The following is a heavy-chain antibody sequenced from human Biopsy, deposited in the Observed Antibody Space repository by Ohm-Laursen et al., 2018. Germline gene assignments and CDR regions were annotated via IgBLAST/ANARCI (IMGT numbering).Heavy chain of an antibody. CDR2: INSNRRST. Sequence: GSLRLSCAASGFTFSTYWMQWARQAPGKGLVWVSRINSNRRSTAYADSVKGRFTISRDNAKNTLYLQLNSLRAEDTALYYCASYDEAGGYFAYWGQGALVTVSS. CDR1: GFTFSTYW. V-gene: IGHV3-74*03. CDR3: ASYDEAGGYFAY. J-gene: IGHJ4*02. D-gene: IGHD2-8*02.